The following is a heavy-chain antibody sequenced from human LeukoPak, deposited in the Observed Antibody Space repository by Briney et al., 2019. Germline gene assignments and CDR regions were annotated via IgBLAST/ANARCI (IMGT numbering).Heavy chain of an antibody. J-gene: IGHJ4*02. V-gene: IGHV1-46*01. CDR3: ARGSAVRGWDDYSGNYPTFDF. Sequence: ASVKVSCKASGYTFTGYYMHWVRQAPGQGLEWMGIINPSGGSTGYAQKFQGRVTMTRDMSTGTVYMELSSLRSEDTAVYYCARGSAVRGWDDYSGNYPTFDFWGQGTLVTVSS. CDR1: GYTFTGYY. CDR2: INPSGGST. D-gene: IGHD3-22*01.